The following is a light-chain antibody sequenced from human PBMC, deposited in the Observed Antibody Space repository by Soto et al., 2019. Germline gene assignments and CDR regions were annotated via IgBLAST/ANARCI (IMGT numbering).Light chain of an antibody. CDR1: QSVTSN. CDR2: GAS. J-gene: IGKJ1*01. Sequence: EIVMTQSPATLSVSPGERATLSCRASQSVTSNLAWYQQKPGQAPRLLIYGASTKATGIPARFSGSGSGTDLTLTIISLQSEDFAVYYCQQHNNWPPWTFGQGTKVEIK. CDR3: QQHNNWPPWT. V-gene: IGKV3-15*01.